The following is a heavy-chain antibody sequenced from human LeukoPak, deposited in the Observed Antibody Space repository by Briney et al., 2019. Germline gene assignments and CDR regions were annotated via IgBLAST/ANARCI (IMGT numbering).Heavy chain of an antibody. J-gene: IGHJ4*02. V-gene: IGHV3-7*01. CDR3: ARSTYYDILTGYYKSTYYFDY. Sequence: GGSLRLSCAASGFTFSSYWMSWVRQAPGKGLEWVANIKQDGSEKYYVDSVKGRFTISRDNAKNSLYLQMNSLRAEDTAVYYCARSTYYDILTGYYKSTYYFDYWGQGTLVTVSS. CDR2: IKQDGSEK. CDR1: GFTFSSYW. D-gene: IGHD3-9*01.